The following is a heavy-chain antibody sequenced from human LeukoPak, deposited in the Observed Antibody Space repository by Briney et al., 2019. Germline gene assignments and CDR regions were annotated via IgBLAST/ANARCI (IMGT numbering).Heavy chain of an antibody. Sequence: GASVKVSCKTSGYTFTNFGIIWVRQAPGQGLEWMGWTSAYNGNTNYAQNLRGRVTMIIDRSTSTVYMELRSLRSDDTAVYYCARDATDAAYTPMNDYWGQGTLVTVSS. CDR2: TSAYNGNT. D-gene: IGHD2-15*01. V-gene: IGHV1-18*01. CDR3: ARDATDAAYTPMNDY. CDR1: GYTFTNFG. J-gene: IGHJ4*02.